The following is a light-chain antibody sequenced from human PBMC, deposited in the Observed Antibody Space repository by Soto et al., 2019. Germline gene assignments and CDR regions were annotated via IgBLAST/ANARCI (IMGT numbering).Light chain of an antibody. CDR3: AAWDDSLNGVV. J-gene: IGLJ2*01. CDR2: NTY. V-gene: IGLV1-44*01. CDR1: SSNIGSHT. Sequence: QSVLTQPPSASGTPGQRVTISCSGSSSNIGSHTVNWYQQLPGTAPRLLIYNTYYRPSGVPDRFSGSKSGSSASLAISGLQSDDEADYDCAAWDDSLNGVVFGGGTKLTVL.